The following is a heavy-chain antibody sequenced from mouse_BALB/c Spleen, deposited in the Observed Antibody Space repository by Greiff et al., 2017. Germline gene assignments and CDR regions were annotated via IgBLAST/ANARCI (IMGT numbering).Heavy chain of an antibody. D-gene: IGHD2-14*01. J-gene: IGHJ4*01. CDR2: INPGSGGT. CDR3: ARRGGISYAMDY. V-gene: IGHV1-54*01. CDR1: GYAFTNYL. Sequence: VQLQQSGAELVRPGTSVKVSCKASGYAFTNYLIEWVKQRPGQGLEWIGVINPGSGGTNYNEKFKGKATLTADKSSSTAYMQLSSLTSDDSAVYFCARRGGISYAMDYWGQGTSVTVSS.